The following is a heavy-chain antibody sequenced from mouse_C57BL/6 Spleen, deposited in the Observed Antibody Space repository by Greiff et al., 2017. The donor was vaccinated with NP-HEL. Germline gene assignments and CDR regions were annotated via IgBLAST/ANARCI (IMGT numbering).Heavy chain of an antibody. CDR2: IDPETGGT. Sequence: VQLQESGAELVRPGASVTLSCKASGYTFTDYEMHWVKQTPVHGLEWIGAIDPETGGTAYNQKFKGKAILTADKSSSTAYMELRSLTSEDSAVYYCTRYFFAYWGQGTLVTVSA. V-gene: IGHV1-15*01. J-gene: IGHJ3*01. CDR1: GYTFTDYE. CDR3: TRYFFAY.